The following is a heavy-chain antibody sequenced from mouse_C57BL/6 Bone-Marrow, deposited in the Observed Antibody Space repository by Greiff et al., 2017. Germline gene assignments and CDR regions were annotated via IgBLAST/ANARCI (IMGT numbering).Heavy chain of an antibody. Sequence: QVQLQQSGAELARPGASVKLSCKASGYTFTSHGISWVKPRTGPGLEWIGEIYPRSGNTYYNEKFKGKATLTADKSSSTAYMELRSLTSEDSAVYFCASDSSGYESYWGQGTTLTVSS. V-gene: IGHV1-81*01. CDR2: IYPRSGNT. CDR1: GYTFTSHG. J-gene: IGHJ2*01. CDR3: ASDSSGYESY. D-gene: IGHD3-2*02.